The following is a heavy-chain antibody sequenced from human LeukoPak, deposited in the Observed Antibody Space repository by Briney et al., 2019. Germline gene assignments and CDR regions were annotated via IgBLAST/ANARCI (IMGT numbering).Heavy chain of an antibody. CDR2: ISGSGGST. Sequence: GGSLRLSCAASGFAFSSYAMSWVRQAPGKGLEWVSGISGSGGSTYSADFVKGRFTISRDNSKSTLYLQVNSLRAEDTAVYYCAKDRGSTLLGCGGSCPFGAFDIWGQGTMVTVSS. J-gene: IGHJ3*02. V-gene: IGHV3-23*01. CDR1: GFAFSSYA. CDR3: AKDRGSTLLGCGGSCPFGAFDI. D-gene: IGHD2-15*01.